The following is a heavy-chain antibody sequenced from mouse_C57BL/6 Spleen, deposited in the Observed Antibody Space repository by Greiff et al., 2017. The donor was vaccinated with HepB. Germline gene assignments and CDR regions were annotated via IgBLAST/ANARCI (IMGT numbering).Heavy chain of an antibody. CDR1: GYTFTDYY. Sequence: EVQLQQSGPVLVKPGASVKMSCKASGYTFTDYYMNWVKQSPGKSLEWIGVINPYNGGTSYNQKFKGKATLTVDKSSSTAYMELNSLTSEDSAVYYCARAGYYGSSPLCFDYWGQGTTLTVSS. CDR2: INPYNGGT. V-gene: IGHV1-19*01. CDR3: ARAGYYGSSPLCFDY. J-gene: IGHJ2*01. D-gene: IGHD1-1*01.